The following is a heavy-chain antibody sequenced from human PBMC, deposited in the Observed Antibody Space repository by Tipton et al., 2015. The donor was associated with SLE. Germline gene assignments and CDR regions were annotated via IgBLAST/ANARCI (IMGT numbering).Heavy chain of an antibody. CDR1: GFTFSSYA. CDR2: IRYDGSDK. CDR3: ARRLRSESLYGALDI. D-gene: IGHD3-16*02. V-gene: IGHV3-30*02. Sequence: GSLRLSCAASGFTFSSYAMHWVRQAPGKGLEWVSFIRYDGSDKFYADSVKGRFTISRDNSKNTLYLQMNSLRSEDTAVYYCARRLRSESLYGALDIWGQGTMVTVSS. J-gene: IGHJ3*02.